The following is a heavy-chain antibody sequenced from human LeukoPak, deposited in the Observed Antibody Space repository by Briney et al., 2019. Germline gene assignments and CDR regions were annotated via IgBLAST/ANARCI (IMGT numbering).Heavy chain of an antibody. V-gene: IGHV3-30-3*01. J-gene: IGHJ6*02. CDR3: ARTVVVTAILGY. Sequence: GGSLRLSCAASGFTFSSYAMHWVRQAPGKGLEWGAVISYDGSNKYYADSVKGRFTISRDNSKNTLYLQMNSLRAEDTAVYYCARTVVVTAILGYWGQGTTVTVSS. CDR2: ISYDGSNK. D-gene: IGHD2-21*02. CDR1: GFTFSSYA.